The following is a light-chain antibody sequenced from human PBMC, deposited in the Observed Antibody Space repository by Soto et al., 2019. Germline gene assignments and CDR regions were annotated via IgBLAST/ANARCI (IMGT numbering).Light chain of an antibody. CDR2: SNN. CDR3: AVWDDSLSGVV. J-gene: IGLJ2*01. CDR1: SSNIGSNY. Sequence: QPVLTQPPSASGTPGQRVTISCSGSSSNIGSNYVYWYQQLPGTAPKLLIYSNNQRPSGVPDRFSGSKSGTSASLAISGLRSEDEADYYCAVWDDSLSGVVFGGGTKLTVL. V-gene: IGLV1-47*02.